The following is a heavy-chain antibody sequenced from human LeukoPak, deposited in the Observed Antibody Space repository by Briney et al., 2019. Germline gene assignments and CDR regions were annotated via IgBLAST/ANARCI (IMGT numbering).Heavy chain of an antibody. D-gene: IGHD5-18*01. V-gene: IGHV3-15*01. Sequence: GGSLRLSCEAAGFTFSDAWMSWVRQAPGKGLEWVGRIKSRADGGTIDYAVLVKGRFIISRDDSRNTLYLQMNSLKIEDTATYYCTTLRLTAFDYWGQGTRVSVSS. CDR2: IKSRADGGTI. CDR1: GFTFSDAW. J-gene: IGHJ4*02. CDR3: TTLRLTAFDY.